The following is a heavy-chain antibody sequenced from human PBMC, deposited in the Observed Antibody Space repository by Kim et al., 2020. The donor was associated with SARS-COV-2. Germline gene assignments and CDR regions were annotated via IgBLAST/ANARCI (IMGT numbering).Heavy chain of an antibody. D-gene: IGHD6-19*01. V-gene: IGHV3-21*01. CDR2: ISSSSSYI. CDR1: GFTFSSYS. J-gene: IGHJ4*02. Sequence: GGSLRLSFAASGFTFSSYSMNWVRQAPGKGLEWVSSISSSSSYIYYADSVKGRFTISRDNAKNSLYLQMNSVRAEDTAVYYCARDQMSSSGWPDYWGQGTLVTVSS. CDR3: ARDQMSSSGWPDY.